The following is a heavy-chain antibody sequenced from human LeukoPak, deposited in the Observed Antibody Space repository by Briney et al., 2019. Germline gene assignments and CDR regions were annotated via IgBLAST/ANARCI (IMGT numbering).Heavy chain of an antibody. CDR2: IKQDGSEK. V-gene: IGHV3-7*01. D-gene: IGHD2-15*01. CDR3: ARVGKGSWKAPYNWFDP. J-gene: IGHJ5*02. CDR1: GFTFSSYW. Sequence: GGSLRLSCAASGFTFSSYWMSWVRQAPGKGLEWVANIKQDGSEKYYVDSVKGRFTISRDNAKNSLYLQMNSLRAEDTAVYYCARVGKGSWKAPYNWFDPWGQGTLVTVSS.